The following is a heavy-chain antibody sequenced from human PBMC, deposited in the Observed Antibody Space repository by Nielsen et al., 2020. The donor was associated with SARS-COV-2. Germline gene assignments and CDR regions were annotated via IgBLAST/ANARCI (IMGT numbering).Heavy chain of an antibody. J-gene: IGHJ4*02. CDR2: ISSSSSYT. CDR1: GFTFSDYY. Sequence: GESLKISCAASGFTFSDYYMSWIRQAPGKGLEWVSYISSSSSYTNYADSVKGRFTISRDNAKNSLYLQMNSLRAEDTAVYYCASINPSTGYYPFDYWGQGTLVTVSS. CDR3: ASINPSTGYYPFDY. V-gene: IGHV3-11*06. D-gene: IGHD3-9*01.